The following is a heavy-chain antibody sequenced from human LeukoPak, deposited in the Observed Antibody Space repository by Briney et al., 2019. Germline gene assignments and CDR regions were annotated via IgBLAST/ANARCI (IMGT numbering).Heavy chain of an antibody. D-gene: IGHD6-13*01. CDR3: ARDDPLAAAK. V-gene: IGHV3-23*01. CDR2: SGSGGTA. Sequence: SGSGGTAYYADSVKGRFTISRDNSKNTLYLQMNSLRAEDTAVYYCARDDPLAAAKWGQGTLVTVSS. J-gene: IGHJ4*02.